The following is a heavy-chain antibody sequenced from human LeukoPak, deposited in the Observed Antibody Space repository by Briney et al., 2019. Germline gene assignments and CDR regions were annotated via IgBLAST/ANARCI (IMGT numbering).Heavy chain of an antibody. CDR2: ITSSSSTI. V-gene: IGHV3-48*01. D-gene: IGHD6-19*01. CDR3: ARIPSSDYYYYMGV. CDR1: GFTFSSYS. Sequence: GGSLRLSCAASGFTFSSYSMNWVRQAPGEGLEWVSYITSSSSTIYYADSVKGRFTISRDNAKNSLYLQMNSLRAEDTAVYYCARIPSSDYYYYMGVWGKGTTVTVSS. J-gene: IGHJ6*03.